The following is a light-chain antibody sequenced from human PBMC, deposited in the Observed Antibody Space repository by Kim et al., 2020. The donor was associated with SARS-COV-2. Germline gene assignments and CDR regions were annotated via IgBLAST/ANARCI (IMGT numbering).Light chain of an antibody. CDR1: NIGSKS. CDR3: QVWDSSSDHVV. J-gene: IGLJ2*01. Sequence: APGKTARITCGGNNIGSKSVHWYRQKPGQAPALVIYYDSDRPSGIPERFSGSNSGNTATLTISRVEAGDEADYYCQVWDSSSDHVVFGGGTQLTVL. CDR2: YDS. V-gene: IGLV3-21*04.